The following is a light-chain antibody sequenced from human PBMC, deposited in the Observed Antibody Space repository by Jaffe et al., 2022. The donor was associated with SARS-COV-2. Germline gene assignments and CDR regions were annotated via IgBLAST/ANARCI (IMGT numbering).Light chain of an antibody. Sequence: EIVLTQSPGTLSLSPGEGATLSCRASQSVSSTYLAWYQQKPGQAPRLLIYGASSRATGIPDRFSGSGSGTDFTLTISSLEPEDFAVYYCQQYGGSHLYTFGQGTKLEIK. CDR3: QQYGGSHLYT. J-gene: IGKJ2*01. CDR1: QSVSSTY. CDR2: GAS. V-gene: IGKV3-20*01.